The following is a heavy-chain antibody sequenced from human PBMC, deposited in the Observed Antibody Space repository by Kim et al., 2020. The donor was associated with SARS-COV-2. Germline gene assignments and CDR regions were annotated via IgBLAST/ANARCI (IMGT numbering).Heavy chain of an antibody. J-gene: IGHJ4*02. CDR3: ARGGGYCGGDCYGIDY. Sequence: GGSLRLSCAASEFSFSSYTMIWVRQAPGKGLEWVSSITGSSTYMCYADSVEGRFTISRDNTKNSLYLQMNSLRAEDTAVYYCARGGGYCGGDCYGIDYWGQGTLVIVSS. D-gene: IGHD2-21*02. CDR2: ITGSSTYM. V-gene: IGHV3-21*01. CDR1: EFSFSSYT.